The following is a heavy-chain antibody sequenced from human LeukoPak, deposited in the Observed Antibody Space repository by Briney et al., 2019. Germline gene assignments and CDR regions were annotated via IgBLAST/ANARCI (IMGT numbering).Heavy chain of an antibody. CDR1: GFTFSNYW. J-gene: IGHJ3*02. Sequence: GGSLRLSCAASGFTFSNYWMSWVRQAPGKGLEWMANIKSDGSDKYYVDSVKGRFTISRDNARNSLYLQMNSLSPEDTAVYYCARDVRRTSQYDPLDIWGQGTMVTVSS. CDR3: ARDVRRTSQYDPLDI. V-gene: IGHV3-7*01. CDR2: IKSDGSDK. D-gene: IGHD2-2*01.